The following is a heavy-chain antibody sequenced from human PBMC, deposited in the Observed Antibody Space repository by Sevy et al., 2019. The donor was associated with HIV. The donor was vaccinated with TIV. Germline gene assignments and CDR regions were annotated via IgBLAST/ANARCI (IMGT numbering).Heavy chain of an antibody. D-gene: IGHD3-3*01. CDR2: INSDGSGT. CDR1: GFTFSSYW. V-gene: IGHV3-74*01. Sequence: GGSLRLSCAASGFTFSSYWMHWVRQAPWKGLVCVSRINSDGSGTSYADSVKGRFTISRDNAKNTLYLQMNSLRAEDTAVYYCARDFWSAQRGMDVWGQGTTVTVSS. CDR3: ARDFWSAQRGMDV. J-gene: IGHJ6*02.